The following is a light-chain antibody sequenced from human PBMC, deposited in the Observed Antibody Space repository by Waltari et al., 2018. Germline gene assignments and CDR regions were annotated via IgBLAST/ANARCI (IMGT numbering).Light chain of an antibody. J-gene: IGKJ5*01. CDR3: QQANSFPIT. CDR2: AAS. V-gene: IGKV1D-12*01. CDR1: QDISSW. Sequence: DIQMTPSPSSVSASVGDRVTITCRASQDISSWLAWYQQKPGKAPKLLIYAASTLQSGVPSRFSGSGSGTDFTLTISSLQPEDFATYFSQQANSFPITFGQGTRLEIK.